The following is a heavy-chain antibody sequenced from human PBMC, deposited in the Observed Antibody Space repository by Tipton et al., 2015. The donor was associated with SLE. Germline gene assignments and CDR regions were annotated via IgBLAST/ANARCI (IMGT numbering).Heavy chain of an antibody. J-gene: IGHJ5*02. V-gene: IGHV4-39*07. CDR2: IYYTWTTT. CDR1: GDSISTYY. D-gene: IGHD5-18*01. CDR3: ARLHGYSYGLNWFDP. Sequence: TLSLTCTVSGDSISTYYWGWIRQPPGKGLEWIASIYYTWTTTYYNSFLKSRVTMSVDTSKNQFSLRLTSVIAADTAVYYCARLHGYSYGLNWFDPWGQGTLISVSS.